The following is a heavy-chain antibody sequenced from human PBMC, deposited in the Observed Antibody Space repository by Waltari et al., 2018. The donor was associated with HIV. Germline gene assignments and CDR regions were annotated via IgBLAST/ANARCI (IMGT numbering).Heavy chain of an antibody. CDR2: ISNSGIT. V-gene: IGHV4-59*11. J-gene: IGHJ3*01. Sequence: QLQLQESGPGLVKPSETLSLTCTVSSGSITSHYWAWLRQSPGKGLEWIGHISNSGITKYNPSLKSRITISVDTSESQFSLKLTSVTAADTAIYYCAREPFYDSGSYYNDAFDVWGQGTQVTVS. CDR1: SGSITSHY. D-gene: IGHD3-10*01. CDR3: AREPFYDSGSYYNDAFDV.